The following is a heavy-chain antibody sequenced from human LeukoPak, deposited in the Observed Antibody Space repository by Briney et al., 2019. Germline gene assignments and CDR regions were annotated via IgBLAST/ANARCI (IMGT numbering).Heavy chain of an antibody. D-gene: IGHD3-22*01. CDR2: ISSSSSYI. CDR1: GFTFSSYS. CDR3: ARDTETYYYDSSGYSHFDY. Sequence: PGGSLRLSCAASGFTFSSYSMNWVRQAPGKGLEWVSSISSSSSYIYYADSVKGRFTISRDNAKNSLYLQMNSLRDEDTAVYYCARDTETYYYDSSGYSHFDYWGQGTLVTVSS. J-gene: IGHJ4*02. V-gene: IGHV3-21*01.